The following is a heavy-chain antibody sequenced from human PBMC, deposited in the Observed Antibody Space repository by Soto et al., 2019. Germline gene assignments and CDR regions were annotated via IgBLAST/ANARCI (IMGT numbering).Heavy chain of an antibody. V-gene: IGHV4-39*01. CDR3: ATLWFGECNY. Sequence: QLQLQESGPGLVKPSETLSLTCTVSGGSISSSSYYWGWIRQPPGKGLEWIGSIYYSGSTYYNPSLTIPVTISVYTSKNQFSLKLSSVTAADTAVYYCATLWFGECNYWGQGTLVTVSS. CDR2: IYYSGST. CDR1: GGSISSSSYY. D-gene: IGHD3-10*01. J-gene: IGHJ4*02.